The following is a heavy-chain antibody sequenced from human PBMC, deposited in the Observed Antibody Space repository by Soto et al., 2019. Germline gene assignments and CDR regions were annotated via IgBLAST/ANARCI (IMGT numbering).Heavy chain of an antibody. CDR3: ARVGMVRGVISRATDPGWFAP. CDR2: IIPIFGTA. CDR1: GGTFSSYA. V-gene: IGHV1-69*13. J-gene: IGHJ5*02. Sequence: SVKVSCKASGGTFSSYAISWVRQAPGQGLEWMGGIIPIFGTANYAQKFQGRVTITADESTSTAYMELSSLRSEDTAVYYCARVGMVRGVISRATDPGWFAPWGQGTLVTVSS. D-gene: IGHD3-10*01.